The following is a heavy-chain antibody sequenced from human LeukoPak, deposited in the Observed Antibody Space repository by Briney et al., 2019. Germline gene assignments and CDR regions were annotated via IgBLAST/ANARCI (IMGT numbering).Heavy chain of an antibody. V-gene: IGHV3-43*01. CDR3: AKDRSDGDYDYFDY. Sequence: GGSLRLSCAASGFTFDDYTMHWVRQAPGKGLEWVSLISWDGGSTYYADSVKGRFTISRDNSKNSLYLQMNSLGTEDTALYYCAKDRSDGDYDYFDYWGQGTLVTVSS. D-gene: IGHD4-17*01. CDR2: ISWDGGST. J-gene: IGHJ4*02. CDR1: GFTFDDYT.